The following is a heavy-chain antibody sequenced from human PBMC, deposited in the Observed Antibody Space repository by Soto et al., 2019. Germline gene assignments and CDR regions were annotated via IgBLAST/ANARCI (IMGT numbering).Heavy chain of an antibody. Sequence: EVQLVESGGGLVQPGGSLRLSCAASGFTFSSYSMNWVRQAPGKGLEWISYISSSSGVTYYADSVKGRFTISRDNAKNSLYLQMNSLRDEDTAVYYCARDGDHSNDYAFDIWGQGTMVTVSS. CDR2: ISSSSGVT. J-gene: IGHJ3*02. CDR3: ARDGDHSNDYAFDI. D-gene: IGHD4-4*01. V-gene: IGHV3-48*02. CDR1: GFTFSSYS.